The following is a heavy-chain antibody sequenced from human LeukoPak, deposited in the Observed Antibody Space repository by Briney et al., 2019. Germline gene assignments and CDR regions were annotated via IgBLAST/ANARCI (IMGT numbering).Heavy chain of an antibody. CDR1: GGTFSSYT. V-gene: IGHV1-69*04. Sequence: SVKVSCKASGGTFSSYTISWVRQAPGQGLEWMGRIIPILGIANYAQKFQGRVTITADTSTSTAYMELRSLRSDDTAVYYCARDLYSSREHADYWGQGTLVTVSS. D-gene: IGHD6-13*01. CDR3: ARDLYSSREHADY. CDR2: IIPILGIA. J-gene: IGHJ4*02.